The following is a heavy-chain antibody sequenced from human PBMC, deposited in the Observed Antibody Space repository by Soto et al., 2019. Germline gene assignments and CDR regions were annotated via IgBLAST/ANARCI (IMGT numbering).Heavy chain of an antibody. CDR1: GFAFSHYP. D-gene: IGHD2-15*01. J-gene: IGHJ4*02. Sequence: QVQLVESGGGVVQPGKSLRLSCAASGFAFSHYPEHWVRQAPGKGLEWVAVISYDGSKKYYEDSVKGRFTIFRDNSKNTLYLQMNSLRDEVTAVYYCVRDGDCSGGSCSIFDYWGQGTLVTVSS. CDR2: ISYDGSKK. CDR3: VRDGDCSGGSCSIFDY. V-gene: IGHV3-30-3*01.